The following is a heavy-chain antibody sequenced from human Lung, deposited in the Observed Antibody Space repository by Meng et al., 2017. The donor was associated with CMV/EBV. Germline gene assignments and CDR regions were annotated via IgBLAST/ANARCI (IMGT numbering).Heavy chain of an antibody. J-gene: IGHJ4*02. D-gene: IGHD3-10*01. V-gene: IGHV3-21*01. CDR2: ISYTSEYI. Sequence: GGSLRLSCAASGFTFSGYSMDWVRQAPGKGLEWVSSISYTSEYISYADSVKGRFTISRDNAKSSLYLQMNNLRVEDTAVYYCARALVSYIDYWGQGTLVTVSS. CDR1: GFTFSGYS. CDR3: ARALVSYIDY.